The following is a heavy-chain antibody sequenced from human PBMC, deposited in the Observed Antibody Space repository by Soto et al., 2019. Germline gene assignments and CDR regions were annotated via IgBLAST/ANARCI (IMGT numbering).Heavy chain of an antibody. Sequence: EVQLLESGGGLVQPGGSLRLSCAASGFTFSSYAMSWVRQAPGKGLEWVSAISGSGGSTYSADAVKGRFTISRDNSNDTVYRQMNSLRAEDTAVYYFAKDDDYSNYYFDYWFQGTLVTVSS. D-gene: IGHD4-4*01. CDR2: ISGSGGST. CDR3: AKDDDYSNYYFDY. CDR1: GFTFSSYA. J-gene: IGHJ4*02. V-gene: IGHV3-23*01.